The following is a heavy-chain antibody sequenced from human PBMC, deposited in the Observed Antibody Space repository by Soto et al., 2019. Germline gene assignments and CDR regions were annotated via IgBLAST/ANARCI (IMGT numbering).Heavy chain of an antibody. Sequence: GAPVKVSSEAXGYTFTGYYMHSPRHSHGQWLECMGWINPNSGCTNYAQKFQGWVTMTRDTSISTAYMELSRLRSDDTAVYYCARDLGTYYDFWGGSDKARSYFAYLRQGTLVPVSS. J-gene: IGHJ4*02. V-gene: IGHV1-2*04. CDR3: ARDLGTYYDFWGGSDKARSYFAY. CDR1: GYTFTGYY. D-gene: IGHD3-3*01. CDR2: INPNSGCT.